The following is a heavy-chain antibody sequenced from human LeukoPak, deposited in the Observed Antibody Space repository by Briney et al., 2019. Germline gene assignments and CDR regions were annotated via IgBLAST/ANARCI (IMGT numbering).Heavy chain of an antibody. V-gene: IGHV3-53*01. CDR2: IYSGGST. CDR1: GFTVSSNY. J-gene: IGHJ4*02. Sequence: GGSLRLSCAASGFTVSSNYMSWVRQAPGKGLEWVSVIYSGGSTYYADSVKGRFTISRDNSKNTLYLQMNSLRAEDTAVYYCARDHGWGDYYDSSGHAHWGQGTLVTVSS. D-gene: IGHD3-22*01. CDR3: ARDHGWGDYYDSSGHAH.